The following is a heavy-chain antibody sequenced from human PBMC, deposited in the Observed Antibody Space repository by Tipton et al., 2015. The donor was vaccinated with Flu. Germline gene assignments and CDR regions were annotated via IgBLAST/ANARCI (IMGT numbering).Heavy chain of an antibody. CDR2: IYYSGST. Sequence: TLSLTCTVSGGSISSSSYYWGWIRQPPGKGLEWIGSIYYSGSTYYNPSLKSRVTISVDTSKNQFSLKLSSVTAADTAVYYCARPRITIFGVVIMDYWGQGTLVTVSS. CDR1: GGSISSSSYY. V-gene: IGHV4-39*07. CDR3: ARPRITIFGVVIMDY. D-gene: IGHD3-3*01. J-gene: IGHJ4*02.